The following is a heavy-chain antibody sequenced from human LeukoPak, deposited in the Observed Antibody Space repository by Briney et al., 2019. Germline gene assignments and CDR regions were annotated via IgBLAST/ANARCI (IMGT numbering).Heavy chain of an antibody. CDR3: AKHAMARPFGFDY. CDR2: ISYDGSNK. D-gene: IGHD3-10*01. V-gene: IGHV3-30*18. Sequence: GRSLRLSCAASGFTFSSYGMHWVRQAPGKGLEWVAVISYDGSNKYYADSVKGRFTISRDNSKNTLYLKMNSLRAEDTAVYYCAKHAMARPFGFDYWGQGTLVTVSS. CDR1: GFTFSSYG. J-gene: IGHJ4*02.